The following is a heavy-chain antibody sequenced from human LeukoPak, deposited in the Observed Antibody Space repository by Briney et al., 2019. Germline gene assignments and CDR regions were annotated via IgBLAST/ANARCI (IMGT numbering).Heavy chain of an antibody. V-gene: IGHV3-30*18. D-gene: IGHD5-12*01. CDR2: ISYDGVTK. CDR3: AKEYRPRVNQDGLDV. Sequence: PGGSLRLSCAASGFTFSSYGMPWVRQAPGKGLEWVAVISYDGVTKFYADSVKGRFTFSRDNSKNTLYLQVNSLRSEDTAVYYCAKEYRPRVNQDGLDVWGQGTTVTVSS. CDR1: GFTFSSYG. J-gene: IGHJ6*02.